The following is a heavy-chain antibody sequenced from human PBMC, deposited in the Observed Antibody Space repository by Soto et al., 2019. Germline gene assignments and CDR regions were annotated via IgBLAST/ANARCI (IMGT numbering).Heavy chain of an antibody. CDR1: GFTVSINY. J-gene: IGHJ4*02. D-gene: IGHD6-19*01. V-gene: IGHV3-66*01. CDR2: TYTGGST. Sequence: GGSLRLSCAASGFTVSINYMSWVRQAPGKGLEWVSFTYTGGSTYYADSVKGRFTISRDNSRNTLYLQMNSLRAEDTAVYYCTRDSRGWYSFDYWGQGTLVTVSS. CDR3: TRDSRGWYSFDY.